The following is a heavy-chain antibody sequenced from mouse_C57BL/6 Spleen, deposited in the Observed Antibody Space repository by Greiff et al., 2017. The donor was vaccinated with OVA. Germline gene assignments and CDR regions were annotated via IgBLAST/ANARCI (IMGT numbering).Heavy chain of an antibody. J-gene: IGHJ4*01. CDR1: GFTFSDYY. D-gene: IGHD1-1*02. CDR3: ARAYYDLYAMDY. V-gene: IGHV5-16*01. Sequence: EVMLVESEGGLVQPGSSMKLSCTASGFTFSDYYMAWVRQVPEKGLEWVANINYDGSSTYYLDSLKSRFIISRDNAKNILYLQMSSLKSEDTATYYCARAYYDLYAMDYWGQGTSVTVSS. CDR2: INYDGSST.